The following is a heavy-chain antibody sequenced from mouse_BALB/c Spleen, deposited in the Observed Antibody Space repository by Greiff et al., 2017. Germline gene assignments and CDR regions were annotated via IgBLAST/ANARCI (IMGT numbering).Heavy chain of an antibody. Sequence: QVQLQQSGAEMARPGASVKLSCKASGYTFTSYWMQWVKQRPGQGLEWIGTIYPGDGDTRYTQKFKGKATLTADKSSSTAYMQLSSLASEDSAVYYCTRSGNGNSHYFDYWGQGTTLTVSS. CDR2: IYPGDGDT. V-gene: IGHV1-87*01. CDR1: GYTFTSYW. CDR3: TRSGNGNSHYFDY. J-gene: IGHJ2*01. D-gene: IGHD2-1*01.